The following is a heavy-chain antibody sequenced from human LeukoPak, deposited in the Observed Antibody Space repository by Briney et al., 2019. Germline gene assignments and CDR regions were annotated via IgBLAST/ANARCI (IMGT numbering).Heavy chain of an antibody. D-gene: IGHD2-15*01. V-gene: IGHV4-59*08. Sequence: SETLSLTCGVHGGSSSGYYWSWIRQPLGRTLEWTGYIYYTGFTTIYNPSLKSQVTISVDTSKNQFSLNLSSVTAADTAVYYCARHDSVGYFQRGMDVWGQGTTVTVSS. CDR2: IYYTGFTT. CDR1: GGSSSGYY. CDR3: ARHDSVGYFQRGMDV. J-gene: IGHJ6*02.